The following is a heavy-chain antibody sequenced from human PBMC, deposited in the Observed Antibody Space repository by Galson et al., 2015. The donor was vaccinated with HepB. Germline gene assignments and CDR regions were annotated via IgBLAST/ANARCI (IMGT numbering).Heavy chain of an antibody. CDR3: ARVPGKYRFDY. CDR1: GSTFTGYY. Sequence: SVKVSCKASGSTFTGYYMHWVRQAPGQGLEWMGWISAYNGNTNYAQKLQGRVTMTTDTSTSTAYMELRSLRSDDTAVYYCARVPGKYRFDYWGQGTLVTVSS. J-gene: IGHJ4*02. D-gene: IGHD3-10*01. V-gene: IGHV1-18*04. CDR2: ISAYNGNT.